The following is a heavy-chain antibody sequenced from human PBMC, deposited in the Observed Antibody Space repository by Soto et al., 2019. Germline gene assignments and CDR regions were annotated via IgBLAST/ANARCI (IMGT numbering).Heavy chain of an antibody. V-gene: IGHV3-23*01. CDR1: GFTFSSYA. J-gene: IGHJ6*02. CDR2: ISGSGGST. CDR3: AKALYYYDSSGYGYYYYGMDV. D-gene: IGHD3-22*01. Sequence: GGSLRLSCAASGFTFSSYAMSWVRQAPGKGLEWVSAISGSGGSTYYADSVKGRFTISRDNSKNTLYLQMNSLRAEDTAVYYCAKALYYYDSSGYGYYYYGMDVWGQGTTVTVSS.